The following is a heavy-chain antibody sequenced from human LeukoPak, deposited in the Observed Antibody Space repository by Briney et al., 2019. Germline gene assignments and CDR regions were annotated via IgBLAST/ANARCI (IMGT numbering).Heavy chain of an antibody. CDR2: ISGSGGST. V-gene: IGHV3-23*01. J-gene: IGHJ4*02. D-gene: IGHD3-16*02. CDR1: GFTFSIYA. CDR3: AKAARRSRYYFDY. Sequence: TGGSLRLSCAASGFTFSIYAMSWVRQAPGKGLEWVSAISGSGGSTYYADSVKGRFTISRDNSKNTLYLQMNSLRAEDTAVYYCAKAARRSRYYFDYWGQGTLVTVSS.